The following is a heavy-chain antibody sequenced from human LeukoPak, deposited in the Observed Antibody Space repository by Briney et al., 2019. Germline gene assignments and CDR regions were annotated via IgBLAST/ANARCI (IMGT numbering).Heavy chain of an antibody. CDR2: ISSSGSTI. CDR1: GFTFSSYT. V-gene: IGHV3-48*04. D-gene: IGHD3-10*02. Sequence: GGSLRLSCAASGFTFSSYTMNWVRQAPGKGLEWVSYISSSGSTIYYADSVRGRFTISRDNAKNSLYLQMNSLRAEDTAVYYCAELGITMIGGVWGKGTTVTISS. CDR3: AELGITMIGGV. J-gene: IGHJ6*04.